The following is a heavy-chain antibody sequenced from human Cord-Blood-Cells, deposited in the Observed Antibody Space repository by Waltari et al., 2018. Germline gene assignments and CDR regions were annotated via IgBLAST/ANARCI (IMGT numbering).Heavy chain of an antibody. J-gene: IGHJ4*02. Sequence: VQLQQWGAGLLKPSETLSLTCAVYGGSFSGYYWSWIRQPPGKGLEWIGEINHSGSTNYNPSLKSRVTISDTSKNQFSLKLSSVTAADTAVYYCARLVGGYNWNDYWGQGTLVTVSS. CDR2: INHSGST. CDR1: GGSFSGYY. V-gene: IGHV4-34*01. CDR3: ARLVGGYNWNDY. D-gene: IGHD1-1*01.